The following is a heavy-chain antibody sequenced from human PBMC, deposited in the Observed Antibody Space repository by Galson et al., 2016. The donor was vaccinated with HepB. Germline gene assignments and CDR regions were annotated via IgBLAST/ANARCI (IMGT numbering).Heavy chain of an antibody. D-gene: IGHD2/OR15-2a*01. Sequence: LSLTCTVSAISSGDYHWAFIRQPPGKGLEWIGSFSNSGDTFYNPSLKSRVTMSRDTSKNQFSVSLSSVTAADTAVYFCAREPTWHNWFDPWGQGALVTVSS. V-gene: IGHV4-39*07. CDR1: AISSGDYH. J-gene: IGHJ5*02. CDR3: AREPTWHNWFDP. CDR2: FSNSGDT.